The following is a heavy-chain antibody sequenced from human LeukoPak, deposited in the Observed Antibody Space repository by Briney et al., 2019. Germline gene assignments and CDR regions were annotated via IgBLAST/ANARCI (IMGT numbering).Heavy chain of an antibody. V-gene: IGHV4-39*01. D-gene: IGHD6-25*01. CDR1: GGSISSSSYY. Sequence: SETLSLTCTVSGGSISSSSYYWGWIRQPPGKGLEWIGSIYYSGSTYYNPSLKSRVTISVDTSKNQFSLTLSSVTDADTAVYYCARHVPPGIAAAATWDWFDPWGQGTLVTVSS. CDR2: IYYSGST. CDR3: ARHVPPGIAAAATWDWFDP. J-gene: IGHJ5*02.